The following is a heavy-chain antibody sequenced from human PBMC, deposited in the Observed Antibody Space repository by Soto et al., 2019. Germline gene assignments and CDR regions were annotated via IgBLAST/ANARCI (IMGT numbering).Heavy chain of an antibody. Sequence: EVQLVESGGGLVQPGGSLRLSCAASGFTFSSYWMHWVRQAPGKGLVWVSRINNDGSSTNYADSVKGRFTISRDNAKNTLYAQMNSLSAEDTAVYYCARGLYGDYGNDYWGQGTLVTVSS. D-gene: IGHD4-17*01. CDR3: ARGLYGDYGNDY. CDR2: INNDGSST. CDR1: GFTFSSYW. V-gene: IGHV3-74*01. J-gene: IGHJ4*02.